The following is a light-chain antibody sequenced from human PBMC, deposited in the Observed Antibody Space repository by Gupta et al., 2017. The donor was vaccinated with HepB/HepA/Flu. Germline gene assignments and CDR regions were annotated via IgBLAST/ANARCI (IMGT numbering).Light chain of an antibody. Sequence: ELVLPQLSGNLSLPPGERATLSCRASQSLRSRVFAWYQQKPGHAPSLLFYAASNRATGTPDMFSGRWSGTDFSLTISRLEPEDVAVYYCQHYETSPFTFGQGTRLEIK. CDR3: QHYETSPFT. CDR2: AAS. J-gene: IGKJ5*01. CDR1: QSLRSRV. V-gene: IGKV3-20*01.